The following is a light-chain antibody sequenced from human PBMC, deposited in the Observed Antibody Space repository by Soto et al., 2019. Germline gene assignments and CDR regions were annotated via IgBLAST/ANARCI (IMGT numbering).Light chain of an antibody. V-gene: IGKV3-20*01. CDR1: QRVSSNY. J-gene: IGKJ4*01. Sequence: EIVLTQSPGTLSLSPGERATLSCRASQRVSSNYLAWYQQKPGQAPRLLIYGASSRATGIPDRFSGSGSGTDFTLTISRLEPEDFVVYYCQQYGSSPPLTFGGGTKVEI. CDR2: GAS. CDR3: QQYGSSPPLT.